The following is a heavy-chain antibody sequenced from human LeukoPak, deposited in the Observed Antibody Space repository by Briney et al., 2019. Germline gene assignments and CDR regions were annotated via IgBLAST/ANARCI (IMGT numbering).Heavy chain of an antibody. CDR3: ARSHDCSSTSCKIGWFDP. CDR2: ISMSRSYT. V-gene: IGHV3-21*01. Sequence: GRSLRPACPASGSTFSSYRMNCVSQAGRDGLEWVSSISMSRSYTTYAASVKGPFTISRDTTKNSLCQQMNSLRAEHQAIDYWARSHDCSSTSCKIGWFDPWGQGTLVTVSS. J-gene: IGHJ5*02. D-gene: IGHD2-2*01. CDR1: GSTFSSYR.